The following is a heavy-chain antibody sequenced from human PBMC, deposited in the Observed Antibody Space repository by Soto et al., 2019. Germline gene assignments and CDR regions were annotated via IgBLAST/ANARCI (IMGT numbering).Heavy chain of an antibody. Sequence: ETLSLTCAVSGGSISSSNWWSWVRQAPGKGLEWVSAISGSGGSTYYADSVKGRFTISRDNSKNTLYLQMNSLRAEDTAVYYCAKDRGGDIVVVVVDFDYWGQGTLVTVSS. CDR3: AKDRGGDIVVVVVDFDY. CDR1: GGSISSSN. V-gene: IGHV3-23*01. CDR2: ISGSGGST. D-gene: IGHD2-15*01. J-gene: IGHJ4*02.